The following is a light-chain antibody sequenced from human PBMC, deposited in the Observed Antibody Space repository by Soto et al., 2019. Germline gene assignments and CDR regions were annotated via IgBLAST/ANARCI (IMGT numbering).Light chain of an antibody. CDR1: QSIGRY. CDR3: QQSYSTLLT. V-gene: IGKV1-39*01. Sequence: DIQMTQSPSSLSASVGDRVTITCRASQSIGRYLNWYQQKAGKAPKLLIYTASSLQSGVPSRLSGSGSGTDFTLPISSLQPEDSATYNCQQSYSTLLTFGGGTKVEIK. CDR2: TAS. J-gene: IGKJ4*01.